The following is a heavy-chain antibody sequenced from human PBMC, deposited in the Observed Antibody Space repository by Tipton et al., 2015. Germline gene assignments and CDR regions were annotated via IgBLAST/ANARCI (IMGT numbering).Heavy chain of an antibody. J-gene: IGHJ4*02. CDR2: ITWDGTAT. D-gene: IGHD6-19*01. V-gene: IGHV3-43*01. CDR3: ARDKSAVAGTGYFDN. Sequence: SLRLSCTGSGFTFGDYPMHWVRQAPGKGLEWVSLITWDGTATYYGDSVKGRFTISRDNSKNSLYLQMNSLRIEDTALYYCARDKSAVAGTGYFDNWGQGTLVTVSS. CDR1: GFTFGDYP.